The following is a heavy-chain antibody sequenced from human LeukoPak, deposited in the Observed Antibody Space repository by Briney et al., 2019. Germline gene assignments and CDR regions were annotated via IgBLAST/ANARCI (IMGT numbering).Heavy chain of an antibody. CDR1: GGSISSSSYY. CDR2: IYYSGST. J-gene: IGHJ4*02. Sequence: PSETLSLTCTVSGGSISSSSYYWGWIRQPPGKGLEWIGSIYYSGSTYYNPSLKSRVTISVDTSKNQFSLKLSSVTAADTAVYYCARVGDLGTYYGYFDYWGQGTLVTVSS. V-gene: IGHV4-39*07. D-gene: IGHD3-10*01. CDR3: ARVGDLGTYYGYFDY.